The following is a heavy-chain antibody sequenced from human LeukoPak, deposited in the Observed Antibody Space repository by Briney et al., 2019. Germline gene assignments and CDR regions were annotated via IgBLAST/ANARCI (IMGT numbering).Heavy chain of an antibody. CDR3: ARVPYDILTGGFTFFDY. D-gene: IGHD3-9*01. CDR2: IYYSGST. J-gene: IGHJ4*02. Sequence: SETLSLTCTVSGGSISSSSYYWGWIRQPPGKGLEWIGSIYYSGSTYYNPSLKSRVTISVDTSKNQFSLKLSSVAAADTAVYYCARVPYDILTGGFTFFDYWGQGTLVTVSS. CDR1: GGSISSSSYY. V-gene: IGHV4-39*01.